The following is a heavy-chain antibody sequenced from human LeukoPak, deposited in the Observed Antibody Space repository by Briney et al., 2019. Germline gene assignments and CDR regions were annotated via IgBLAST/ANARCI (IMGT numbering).Heavy chain of an antibody. CDR1: GYTFITYG. Sequence: GASVKVSCKASGYTFITYGISWVRQAPGQGLEWMGWISAYNGHIKYAQKLQGRVTMTTDTSTTTANMELRSLRSDDTAVYYCARASTHRYNWKSGQLSDAFDIWGQGTMVTVSS. CDR2: ISAYNGHI. D-gene: IGHD1-20*01. V-gene: IGHV1-18*01. CDR3: ARASTHRYNWKSGQLSDAFDI. J-gene: IGHJ3*02.